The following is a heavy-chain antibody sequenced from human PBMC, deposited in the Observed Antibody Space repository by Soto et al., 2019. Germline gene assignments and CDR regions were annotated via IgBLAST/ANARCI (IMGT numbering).Heavy chain of an antibody. D-gene: IGHD3-22*01. CDR2: FDPEDGET. Sequence: GASVKVSCKVSGYTLTELSMHWVRQAPGRGLEWMGGFDPEDGETIYAQKYQGRVTMTKDTSTDTANMELSSLKSEDTAVYYCAGSRYYYDSSGSMPGVFDYWG. CDR1: GYTLTELS. J-gene: IGHJ4*01. V-gene: IGHV1-24*01. CDR3: AGSRYYYDSSGSMPGVFDY.